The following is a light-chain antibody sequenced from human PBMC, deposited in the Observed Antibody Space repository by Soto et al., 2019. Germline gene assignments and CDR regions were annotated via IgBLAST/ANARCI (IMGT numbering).Light chain of an antibody. J-gene: IGKJ2*01. CDR1: QGLSSY. CDR3: QQYFSYPYT. V-gene: IGKV1-8*01. CDR2: AAA. Sequence: AIRMTQSPSPFSASTGDRITITCRASQGLSSYLAWYQQKPGKAPKLLTYAAATLQSGVPSRFSGSGSGTDFTLTISSLQSEDFATYYCQQYFSYPYTFGQGTKLEI.